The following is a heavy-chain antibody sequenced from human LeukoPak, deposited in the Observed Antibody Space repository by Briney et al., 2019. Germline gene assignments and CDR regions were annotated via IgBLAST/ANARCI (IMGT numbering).Heavy chain of an antibody. D-gene: IGHD6-19*01. CDR3: AKSPAGWYSKLYYFDY. V-gene: IGHV3-23*01. CDR2: ISGSGGST. CDR1: GFTFSSYA. J-gene: IGHJ4*02. Sequence: GGSLRLSCAASGFTFSSYAMSWVRQAPGKGLEWVSAISGSGGSTYYADSVKGRFTISRDNSKNTLYLQMNSLRAEDTAVYYCAKSPAGWYSKLYYFDYWGQGTLVTVSS.